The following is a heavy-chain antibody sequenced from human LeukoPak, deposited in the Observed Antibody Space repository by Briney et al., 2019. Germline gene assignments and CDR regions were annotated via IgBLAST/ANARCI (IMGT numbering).Heavy chain of an antibody. Sequence: GGSLRLSCAASGFTFSSYWMSWVRQAPGKGLEWAANIKQDGSEKYYVDSVKGRFTISRDNAKNSLYLQMNSLRAEDTAVYYCARAPITYYYDSSGYFTYNWFDPWGQGTLVTVSS. V-gene: IGHV3-7*01. J-gene: IGHJ5*02. CDR1: GFTFSSYW. D-gene: IGHD3-22*01. CDR3: ARAPITYYYDSSGYFTYNWFDP. CDR2: IKQDGSEK.